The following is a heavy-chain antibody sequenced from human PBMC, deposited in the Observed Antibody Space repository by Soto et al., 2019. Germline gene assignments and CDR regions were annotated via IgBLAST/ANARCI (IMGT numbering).Heavy chain of an antibody. Sequence: PSETLSLTCAVYGGSFSGYYWSWIRQPPGKGLEWIGEINHSGSTNYNPSLKSRVTISVDTSKNQFSLKLSSVTAADTAVYYCAVLRFLEWLPPVDVWGKGTTVPVSS. D-gene: IGHD3-3*01. CDR3: AVLRFLEWLPPVDV. V-gene: IGHV4-34*01. CDR1: GGSFSGYY. CDR2: INHSGST. J-gene: IGHJ6*04.